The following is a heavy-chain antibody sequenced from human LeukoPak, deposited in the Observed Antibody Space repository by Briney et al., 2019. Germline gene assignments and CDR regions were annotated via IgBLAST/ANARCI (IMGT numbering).Heavy chain of an antibody. CDR2: IYYSGTT. J-gene: IGHJ4*02. D-gene: IGHD6-19*01. Sequence: SQTLSLTGTVSGGSISSGGYYWSWIRQLPGKGLEWIGCIYYSGTTYYNPSLKSRVTISVDTSKNQFSLKLSSVTAADTAVYYCARGVAVAAAKGLDYWGQGTLVTVSS. CDR3: ARGVAVAAAKGLDY. V-gene: IGHV4-31*03. CDR1: GGSISSGGYY.